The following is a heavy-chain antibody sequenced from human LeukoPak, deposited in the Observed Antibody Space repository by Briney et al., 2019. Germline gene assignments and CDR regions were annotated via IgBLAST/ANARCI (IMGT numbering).Heavy chain of an antibody. CDR1: GYTFTGYY. D-gene: IGHD4-17*01. V-gene: IGHV1-2*02. CDR2: INPNSGDT. CDR3: ARILTTVTTMDY. Sequence: GASVKVSCKASGYTFTGYYMHWVRQAPEQGLEWMGWINPNSGDTNYAQKFQGRVTMTRDTSISTAYMELSSLRSDDTAVYYCARILTTVTTMDYWGQGTLVTVSS. J-gene: IGHJ4*02.